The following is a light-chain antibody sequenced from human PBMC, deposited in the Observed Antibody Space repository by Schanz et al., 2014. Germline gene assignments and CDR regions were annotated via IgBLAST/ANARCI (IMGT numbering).Light chain of an antibody. V-gene: IGLV2-14*03. CDR2: DVN. J-gene: IGLJ1*01. CDR3: SSYGGNLGV. CDR1: SSDVGGYNY. Sequence: QSALTQPASVSGSPGQSITLSCTGTSSDVGGYNYVSWYQHHPGKAPKLMIYDVNNRPSGVSNRFSGSKSGNTASLTISGLQAEDEADYYCSSYGGNLGVFGTGTKLTVL.